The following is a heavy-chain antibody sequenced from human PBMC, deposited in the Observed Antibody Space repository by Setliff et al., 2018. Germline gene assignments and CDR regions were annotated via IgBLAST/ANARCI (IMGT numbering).Heavy chain of an antibody. Sequence: ASVKVSCKVSGYTLTELSRHWVRQAPGQGLEWMGIINPSGGSTSYAQKFQGRVTMTRDTSTSTVYMELSSLRSEDTAVYYCASRATYYNFWSGYYLYWGQGTLVTVSS. CDR2: INPSGGST. CDR1: GYTLTELS. CDR3: ASRATYYNFWSGYYLY. J-gene: IGHJ4*02. D-gene: IGHD3-3*01. V-gene: IGHV1-46*01.